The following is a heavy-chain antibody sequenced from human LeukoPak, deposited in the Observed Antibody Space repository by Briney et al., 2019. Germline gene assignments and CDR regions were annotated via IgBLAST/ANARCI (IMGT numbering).Heavy chain of an antibody. J-gene: IGHJ4*02. V-gene: IGHV4-39*01. CDR1: GDSKCSRYYY. CDR2: ISYSGST. Sequence: SETLSLTCTVSGDSKCSRYYYGGWIRQPPGKGLGWIGTISYSGSTYYNPSLQSRVTISVDTSKNQFSLELSSVTAADTAVYDSEIGSKRLADYHYWGQGTLVTVSS. D-gene: IGHD1-26*01. CDR3: EIGSKRLADYHY.